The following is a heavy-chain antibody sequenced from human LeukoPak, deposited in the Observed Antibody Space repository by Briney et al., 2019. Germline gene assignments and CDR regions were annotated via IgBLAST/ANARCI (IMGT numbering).Heavy chain of an antibody. D-gene: IGHD6-6*01. J-gene: IGHJ5*02. CDR3: ARRVAAPPAGWFDP. Sequence: ASVKVSCKASGYTFTSYGISSVRQAPGQGVEWMGWISAYNGNTNYAQKLQGRVTMTTDTSTSTAYMELRSLRSDDTAVYYCARRVAAPPAGWFDPWGQGTLVTVSS. V-gene: IGHV1-18*01. CDR2: ISAYNGNT. CDR1: GYTFTSYG.